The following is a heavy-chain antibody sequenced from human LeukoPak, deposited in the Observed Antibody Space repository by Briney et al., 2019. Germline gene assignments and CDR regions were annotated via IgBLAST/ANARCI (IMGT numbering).Heavy chain of an antibody. J-gene: IGHJ4*02. Sequence: GQSLRPSCDVSRPTFTTTWLTWVRRPPGDVLEWVGRIFRNVEPMQTEYAAAGKGRFTISRDDSRNTLYLQMNSLTTEDTAIYYCGEYIFGFGGDCWGQGTPVTVSS. CDR2: IFRNVEPMQT. CDR1: RPTFTTTW. V-gene: IGHV3-15*01. CDR3: GEYIFGFGGDC. D-gene: IGHD3-16*01.